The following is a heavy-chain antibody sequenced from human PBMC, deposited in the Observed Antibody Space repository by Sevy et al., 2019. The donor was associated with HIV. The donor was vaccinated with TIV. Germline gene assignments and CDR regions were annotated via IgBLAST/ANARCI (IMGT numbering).Heavy chain of an antibody. Sequence: GGSLRLSCTASGFTFGDYAMSWFRQAPGKGLEWVGFIRSKAYGGTTEYDASVKDRLTNPRDDSKSIAYLQMNSLKTWQSAMHYCTGMTTVTTTPYYFDYWGQGTLLTVSS. V-gene: IGHV3-49*03. CDR2: IRSKAYGGTT. CDR3: TGMTTVTTTPYYFDY. CDR1: GFTFGDYA. D-gene: IGHD4-17*01. J-gene: IGHJ4*02.